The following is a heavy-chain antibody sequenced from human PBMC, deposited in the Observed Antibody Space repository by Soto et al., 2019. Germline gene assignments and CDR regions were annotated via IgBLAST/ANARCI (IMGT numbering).Heavy chain of an antibody. Sequence: PGGSLRLSCAASGFTFSSYAMSWVRQAPGKGLEWVSAISGSGGSTYYADSVKGRFTISRDNSKNTLYLQMNSLRAEDTAVYYCAKDGSSTSRFRYGMDVWGQGTTVTVSS. CDR3: AKDGSSTSRFRYGMDV. V-gene: IGHV3-23*01. CDR1: GFTFSSYA. D-gene: IGHD2-2*01. CDR2: ISGSGGST. J-gene: IGHJ6*02.